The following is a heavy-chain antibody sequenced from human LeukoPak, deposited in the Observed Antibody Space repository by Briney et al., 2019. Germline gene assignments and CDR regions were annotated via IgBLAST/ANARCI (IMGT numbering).Heavy chain of an antibody. D-gene: IGHD1-14*01. V-gene: IGHV3-23*01. CDR2: ITGSGDST. CDR1: GFTFSSYA. J-gene: IGHJ4*02. CDR3: AKDYHTTDRSSDPSDY. Sequence: PGGSLRLSCAASGFTFSSYAMSWVRQAPGKGLEWVSGITGSGDSTYYADSVKGRFSISRDNSRNTLYLQMNSLRAEDTAIYYCAKDYHTTDRSSDPSDYWGQGTLVTVSS.